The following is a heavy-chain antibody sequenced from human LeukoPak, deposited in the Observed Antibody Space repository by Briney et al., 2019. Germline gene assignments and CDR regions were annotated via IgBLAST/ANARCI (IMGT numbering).Heavy chain of an antibody. CDR1: GFTFNMYS. J-gene: IGHJ4*02. V-gene: IGHV3-30*18. Sequence: GGSLRLSCAASGFTFNMYSIHWVRQAPGKGLEWVALISFDGTNAYYGDSVKGRFTISRDNSKNTLYLQMNSLRAEDTAVYYCAKSHSWGLGSQTYFDYWGQGTLVTVSS. CDR3: AKSHSWGLGSQTYFDY. D-gene: IGHD7-27*01. CDR2: ISFDGTNA.